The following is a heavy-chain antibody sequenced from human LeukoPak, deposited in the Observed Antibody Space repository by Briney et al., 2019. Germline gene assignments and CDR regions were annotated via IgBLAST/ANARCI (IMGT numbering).Heavy chain of an antibody. D-gene: IGHD6-19*01. CDR3: ARLLCSSGYGPFDY. V-gene: IGHV5-51*01. CDR2: IYPGDSDT. CDR1: GYKFTNYW. J-gene: IGHJ4*02. Sequence: GESLKISCQGSGYKFTNYWIGWVRQMPGKGLEWMGIIYPGDSDTRYSPSLQGQVIMSADKSISTAYLQWSSLKASDTAIYYCARLLCSSGYGPFDYWGQGTQVTVSS.